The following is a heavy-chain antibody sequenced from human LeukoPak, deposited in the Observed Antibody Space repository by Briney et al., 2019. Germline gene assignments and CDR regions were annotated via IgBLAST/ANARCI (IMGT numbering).Heavy chain of an antibody. CDR3: AREGPSPYYYGSGSYFPFDY. J-gene: IGHJ4*02. CDR1: GYTFTGYY. CDR2: INPNSGGT. V-gene: IGHV1-2*02. D-gene: IGHD3-10*01. Sequence: GASVKVSCKASGYTFTGYYMHWVRQAPGQGLEWMGWINPNSGGTNYAQKFQGRVTMTRDTSISTAYMELSRLRSDDTAVYYCAREGPSPYYYGSGSYFPFDYWGQGTLVAVSS.